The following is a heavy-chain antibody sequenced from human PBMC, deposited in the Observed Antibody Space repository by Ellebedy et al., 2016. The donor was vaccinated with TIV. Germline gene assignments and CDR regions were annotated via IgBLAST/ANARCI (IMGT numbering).Heavy chain of an antibody. V-gene: IGHV4-34*01. CDR1: GGSFLGYY. CDR2: INPSGGT. CDR3: ARGRRFSASFHPMMSTFEV. Sequence: SETLSLTXTVHGGSFLGYYWNWIRQSPGKGLQWIGEINPSGGTNYTTSLKSRLTMSIDPSKRQISLNLKSATAADTAVYYCARGRRFSASFHPMMSTFEVWGQGTTVIVSS. D-gene: IGHD3-10*01. J-gene: IGHJ3*01.